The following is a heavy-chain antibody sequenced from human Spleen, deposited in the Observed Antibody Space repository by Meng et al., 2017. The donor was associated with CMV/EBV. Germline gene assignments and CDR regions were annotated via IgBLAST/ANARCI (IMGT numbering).Heavy chain of an antibody. Sequence: VQLQQWGAGLVKPSETLSLTCAVYGGSFSGYYWSWSRQPPGKGLEWIGEINHSGSNNYNPSLKSRVTISVDTSKNQFSLKLSSVTAADTAVYYCARGDATVAFDYWGQGTLVTVSS. CDR2: INHSGSN. CDR3: ARGDATVAFDY. D-gene: IGHD4-23*01. J-gene: IGHJ4*02. V-gene: IGHV4-34*01. CDR1: GGSFSGYY.